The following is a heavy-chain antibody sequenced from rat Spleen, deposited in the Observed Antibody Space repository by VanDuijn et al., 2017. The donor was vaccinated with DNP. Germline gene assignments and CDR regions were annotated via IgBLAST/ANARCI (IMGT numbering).Heavy chain of an antibody. J-gene: IGHJ2*01. D-gene: IGHD3-8*01. Sequence: EVQLVESGGGLVQPGRSLRLSCAASGFSFSDYNMGWVRQAPKKGLEWVASISTSGGSTYYRDSVKGRFTVSRDNAKSTLYLQMDSLRSEDTATYYCATPMSWGQGVMVTVSA. CDR3: ATPMS. V-gene: IGHV5-25*01. CDR1: GFSFSDYN. CDR2: ISTSGGST.